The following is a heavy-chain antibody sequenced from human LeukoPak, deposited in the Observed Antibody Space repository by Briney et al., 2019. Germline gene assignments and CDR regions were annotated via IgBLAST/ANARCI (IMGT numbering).Heavy chain of an antibody. CDR3: ARAGDSSGYYLEYFQH. CDR2: ISAYNGNT. V-gene: IGHV1-18*01. CDR1: GYTFTSYG. Sequence: ASVKVSCKASGYTFTSYGISWVRQAPGQGLEWMGWISAYNGNTNYAQKLQGRVAMTTDTSTSTAYMELRSLRSDDTAVYYCARAGDSSGYYLEYFQHWGQGTLVTVSS. J-gene: IGHJ1*01. D-gene: IGHD3-22*01.